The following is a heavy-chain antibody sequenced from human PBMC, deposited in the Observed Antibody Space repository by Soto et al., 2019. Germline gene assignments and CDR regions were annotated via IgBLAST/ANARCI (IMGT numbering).Heavy chain of an antibody. V-gene: IGHV3-48*01. J-gene: IGHJ6*02. CDR3: ARYYYGMDV. CDR2: ISSRRSTL. Sequence: EVQLVESGGGLVQPGGSLRLSCAASGFSFSSYSMNWVRQAPGKGLEWVSYISSRRSTLYYADSVQGRFTISRDNAKNSLYLQMNSLRAEDTAVYYCARYYYGMDVWGQGATVTVSS. CDR1: GFSFSSYS.